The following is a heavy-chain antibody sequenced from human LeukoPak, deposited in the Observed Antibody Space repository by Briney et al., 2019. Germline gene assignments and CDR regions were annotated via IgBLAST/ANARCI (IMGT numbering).Heavy chain of an antibody. CDR3: ARESTPLRGAFDP. CDR2: ISDNGGRT. D-gene: IGHD5-24*01. J-gene: IGHJ5*02. Sequence: GGSLRLSCAASGFTFSDHYMDWVRQAPGKGLEWVSAISDNGGRTYYADSVKGRFTISRHTSKNTLYLQMNSLRAEDTAVYYCARESTPLRGAFDPWGPGTLVTVSS. CDR1: GFTFSDHY. V-gene: IGHV3-53*04.